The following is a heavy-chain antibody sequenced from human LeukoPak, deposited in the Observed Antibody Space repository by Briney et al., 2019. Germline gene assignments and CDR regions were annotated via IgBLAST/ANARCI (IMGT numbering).Heavy chain of an antibody. CDR2: ISGSSSYK. CDR3: ARDEEEYCSGGSCSSFRY. CDR1: GFTFSSVW. V-gene: IGHV3-21*01. D-gene: IGHD2-15*01. J-gene: IGHJ4*02. Sequence: GGSLRLSCAASGFTFSSVWMNWVRQAPGKGLEWVSSISGSSSYKYHADSVKGRFTISRDNAKRSLYLQMNSLRAEDTAVYYCARDEEEYCSGGSCSSFRYWGQGTLVTISS.